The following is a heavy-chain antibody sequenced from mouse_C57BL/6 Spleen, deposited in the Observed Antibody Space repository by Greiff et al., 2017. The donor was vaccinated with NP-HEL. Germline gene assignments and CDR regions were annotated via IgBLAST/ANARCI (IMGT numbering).Heavy chain of an antibody. Sequence: VQLQQSGAELVLPGASVKLSCKASGYTFTSYWMHWVQQRPGQGLEWIGEIDPSDSSTYYTQKFKGQFTFTVDKSSNTAYMQLSSLTSEDSAVYYCANGLRRWAMDYWGQGTSVTVSS. CDR2: IDPSDSST. J-gene: IGHJ4*01. D-gene: IGHD2-4*01. CDR3: ANGLRRWAMDY. V-gene: IGHV1-69*01. CDR1: GYTFTSYW.